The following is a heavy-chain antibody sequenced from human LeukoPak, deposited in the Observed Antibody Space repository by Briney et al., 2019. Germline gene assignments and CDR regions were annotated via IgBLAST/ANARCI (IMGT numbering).Heavy chain of an antibody. CDR1: GFTFSSYW. CDR3: ARAGYSSSWYYYYYYMDV. D-gene: IGHD6-13*01. Sequence: GGSLRLSCAASGFTFSSYWMHWVRQXPGKGLVWVSRINSDGSSTSYADSVKGRFTISRDNAKNTLYLQMNSLRAEDTAVYYCARAGYSSSWYYYYYYMDVWGKGTTVTVSS. J-gene: IGHJ6*03. V-gene: IGHV3-74*01. CDR2: INSDGSST.